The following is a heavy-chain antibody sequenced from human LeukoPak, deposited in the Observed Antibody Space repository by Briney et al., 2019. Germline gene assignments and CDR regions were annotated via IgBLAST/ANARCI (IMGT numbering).Heavy chain of an antibody. V-gene: IGHV4-4*07. J-gene: IGHJ4*02. CDR3: ASQYYYDSSGYSFDY. CDR2: IYTSGST. CDR1: GGSISSYY. D-gene: IGHD3-22*01. Sequence: PSETLSLTCTVSGGSISSYYWSWIRQPAGKGLEWIGRIYTSGSTNYNPTLKSRVTMSVDTSKNQFSLKLSSVTAADTAVYYCASQYYYDSSGYSFDYWGQGTLVTVSS.